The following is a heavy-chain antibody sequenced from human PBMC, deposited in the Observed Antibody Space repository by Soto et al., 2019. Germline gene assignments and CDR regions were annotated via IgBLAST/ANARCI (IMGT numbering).Heavy chain of an antibody. J-gene: IGHJ6*02. CDR1: GFTFSSYW. V-gene: IGHV3-7*01. CDR2: IKQDGSEK. Sequence: PGGSLSLSCAASGFTFSSYWMSWVRQAPGKGLEWVANIKQDGSEKYYVDSVKGRFTISRDNAKNSLYLQMNSLRAEDTAVYYCARDPSIVLVPAATYYYYYYGMDVWGQGTTVTVSS. CDR3: ARDPSIVLVPAATYYYYYYGMDV. D-gene: IGHD2-2*01.